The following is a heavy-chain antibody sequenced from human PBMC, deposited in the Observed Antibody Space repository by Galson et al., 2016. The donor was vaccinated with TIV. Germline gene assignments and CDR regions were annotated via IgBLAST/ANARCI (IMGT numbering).Heavy chain of an antibody. CDR3: SRDRPFIITIFGVTRQDYYGMDV. V-gene: IGHV1-18*01. D-gene: IGHD3-3*01. J-gene: IGHJ6*02. CDR1: GYTFTNFG. Sequence: SVKVSCKASGYTFTNFGVSWVRQAPGQGLEWMGWISGYNGNTNYAQEYQDRVTMTTDTSTTTVYMELRSLRSDDRAVYYYSRDRPFIITIFGVTRQDYYGMDVWGQGTTVTVSS. CDR2: ISGYNGNT.